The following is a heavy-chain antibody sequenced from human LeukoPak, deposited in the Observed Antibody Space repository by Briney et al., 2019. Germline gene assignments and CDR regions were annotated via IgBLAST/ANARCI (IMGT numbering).Heavy chain of an antibody. V-gene: IGHV4-34*01. CDR3: ARGLVLRYFDWFDY. Sequence: SETLSLTCAVYGGSFSGYDWNWIRQPPGKGLEWIGEINHSGSTNYNPSLKSRVTISVDTSKNQFSLKLSSVTAADTAVYYCARGLVLRYFDWFDYWGQGTLVTVSS. D-gene: IGHD3-9*01. J-gene: IGHJ4*02. CDR2: INHSGST. CDR1: GGSFSGYD.